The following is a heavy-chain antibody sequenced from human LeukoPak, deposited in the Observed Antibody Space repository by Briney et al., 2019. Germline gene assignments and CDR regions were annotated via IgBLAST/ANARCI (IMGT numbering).Heavy chain of an antibody. V-gene: IGHV1-69*13. Sequence: SVKVSCEASGGTFSSYAISWVRQAPGQGLEWMGGIIPIFGTANYAQKFQGRVTITADESTSTAYVELSSLRSEDTAVYYCARALSTMVRGVYYYYGMDVWGKGTTVTVSS. CDR3: ARALSTMVRGVYYYYGMDV. D-gene: IGHD3-10*01. CDR2: IIPIFGTA. CDR1: GGTFSSYA. J-gene: IGHJ6*04.